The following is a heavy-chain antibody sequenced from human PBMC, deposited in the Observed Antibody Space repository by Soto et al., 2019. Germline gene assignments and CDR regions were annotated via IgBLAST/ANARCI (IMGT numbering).Heavy chain of an antibody. CDR1: GFTFDDYT. CDR3: AKGNGEAMVTFLDY. Sequence: PGGSLRLSCAASGFTFDDYTMHWVRQAPGKGLEWVSLISWDGGSTYYADSVKGRFTISRDNSKSSLYLQMNSLRTEDTALYYCAKGNGEAMVTFLDYWGQGTLVTVSS. CDR2: ISWDGGST. V-gene: IGHV3-43*01. J-gene: IGHJ4*02. D-gene: IGHD5-18*01.